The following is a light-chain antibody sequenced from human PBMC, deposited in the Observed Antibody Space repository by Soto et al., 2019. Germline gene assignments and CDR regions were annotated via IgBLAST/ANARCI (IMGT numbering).Light chain of an antibody. CDR2: GAS. J-gene: IGKJ3*01. Sequence: EIVMTQSPSTVSVSPLERSTLSGRASQSIGSDLAWYQQKPGQAPRLIIYGASSRATRIPARFSGSGSGTEFTLTISNLQSEDFAVYYCQQYNNWPPITFGPGTKVDIK. V-gene: IGKV3-15*01. CDR3: QQYNNWPPIT. CDR1: QSIGSD.